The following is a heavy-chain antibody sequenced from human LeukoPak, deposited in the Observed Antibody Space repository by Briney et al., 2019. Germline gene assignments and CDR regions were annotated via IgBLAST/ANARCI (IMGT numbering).Heavy chain of an antibody. Sequence: GGSLRLSCAASGFTFSTYGMHWVRQAPGKGLEWVAFIRYDGSNKYYADSVKGRFTISRDNAKNSLYLQMNSLRAEDTAVYYCARDKGTTYYYYMDVWGKGTTVTVSS. J-gene: IGHJ6*03. CDR3: ARDKGTTYYYYMDV. CDR1: GFTFSTYG. CDR2: IRYDGSNK. V-gene: IGHV3-30*02. D-gene: IGHD1-1*01.